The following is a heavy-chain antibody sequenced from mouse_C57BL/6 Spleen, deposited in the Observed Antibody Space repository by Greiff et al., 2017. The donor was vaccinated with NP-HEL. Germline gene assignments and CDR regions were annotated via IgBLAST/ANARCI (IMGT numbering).Heavy chain of an antibody. CDR1: GYTFTSYG. CDR2: IYPRSGNT. J-gene: IGHJ4*01. V-gene: IGHV1-81*01. D-gene: IGHD3-2*02. CDR3: ARESSGYLYAMDY. Sequence: QVQLQQSGAELARPGASVKLSCKASGYTFTSYGISWVKQRTGQGLEWIGEIYPRSGNTYYNEKFKGKATLTADKSSSTAYMELRSLTAEDSAVYFCARESSGYLYAMDYWGQGTSVTVSS.